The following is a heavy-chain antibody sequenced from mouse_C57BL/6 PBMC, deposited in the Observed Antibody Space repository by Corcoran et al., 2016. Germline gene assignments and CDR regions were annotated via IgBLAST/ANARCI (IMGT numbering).Heavy chain of an antibody. Sequence: EVQLQQSGPELVKPGASVKISCKASGYTFTDYYMNWVKQSHGKSLEWIGDINPNNGGTSYNQKFKGKATLTVDKSSSTAYMELRSLTSEDSAVYYCARGTTVVAKVRYYAMDYWGQGTSVTVSS. V-gene: IGHV1-26*01. CDR1: GYTFTDYY. CDR2: INPNNGGT. CDR3: ARGTTVVAKVRYYAMDY. D-gene: IGHD1-1*01. J-gene: IGHJ4*01.